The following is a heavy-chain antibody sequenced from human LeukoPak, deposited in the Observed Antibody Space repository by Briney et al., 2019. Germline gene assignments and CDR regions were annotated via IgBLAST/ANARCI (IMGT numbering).Heavy chain of an antibody. J-gene: IGHJ4*02. CDR3: AREEIGGDSIGHYYFDY. V-gene: IGHV1-69*01. D-gene: IGHD2-21*02. Sequence: GASVTVSCKASGGTFSSYAISWVRQAPGQGLDWMGGIIPIFGTANYAQKFQGRVTITADESTSTAYMELSSLRSEDTAVYYCAREEIGGDSIGHYYFDYWGQGTLVTVSS. CDR1: GGTFSSYA. CDR2: IIPIFGTA.